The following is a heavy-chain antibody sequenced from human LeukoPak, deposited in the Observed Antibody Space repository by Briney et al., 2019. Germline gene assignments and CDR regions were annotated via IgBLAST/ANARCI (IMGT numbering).Heavy chain of an antibody. D-gene: IGHD5-24*01. J-gene: IGHJ4*02. CDR2: IYYSGST. Sequence: SETLSLTCAVYGGSFSGYYWSWIRQPPGKGLEWIGYIYYSGSTNYNPSLKSRVTISVDTSKNQFSLKLSSVTAADTAVYYCARGPERWLQLGFDYWGQGTLVTVSS. CDR1: GGSFSGYY. CDR3: ARGPERWLQLGFDY. V-gene: IGHV4-59*01.